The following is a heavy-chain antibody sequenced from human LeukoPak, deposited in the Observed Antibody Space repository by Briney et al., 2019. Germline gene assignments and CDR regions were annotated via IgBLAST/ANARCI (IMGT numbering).Heavy chain of an antibody. J-gene: IGHJ5*02. CDR3: ARVSSSWTEDWFDP. D-gene: IGHD6-13*01. V-gene: IGHV3-21*01. Sequence: GGSLRLSCAASGFTFSSYAMHWVRQAPGKGLEWVSSISSSSSYIYYADSVKGRFTTSRDNAKNSLYLQMNSLRAEDTAVYYCARVSSSWTEDWFDPWGQGTLVTVSS. CDR1: GFTFSSYA. CDR2: ISSSSSYI.